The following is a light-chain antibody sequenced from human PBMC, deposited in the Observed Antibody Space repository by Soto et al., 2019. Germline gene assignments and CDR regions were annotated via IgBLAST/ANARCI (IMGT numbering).Light chain of an antibody. CDR2: DVT. J-gene: IGLJ1*01. V-gene: IGLV2-14*01. CDR3: TSYTSISTYV. CDR1: SSDVGAYNY. Sequence: QSALTQPASVSGPPGQSITISCTGTSSDVGAYNYVSWYQHHPGKAPRLVIYDVTNRPSGISDRFSCSKSGNTASLTISGLLAEDEDDYYCTSYTSISTYVFGTGTKLTVL.